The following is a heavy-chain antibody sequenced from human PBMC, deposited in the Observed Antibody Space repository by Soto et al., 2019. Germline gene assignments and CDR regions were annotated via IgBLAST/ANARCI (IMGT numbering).Heavy chain of an antibody. V-gene: IGHV3-30*18. D-gene: IGHD5-18*01. J-gene: IGHJ6*02. CDR3: AKEVHSYGPEYYYYYGMDV. Sequence: QVQLVESGGGVVQPGRSLRLSCAASGFTFSSYGMHWVRQAPGKGLEWVTVISYDGSNKYYADSVKGRFTISRDNSKNTLYLQMNSLRAEDTAVYYCAKEVHSYGPEYYYYYGMDVWGQGTTVTVSS. CDR1: GFTFSSYG. CDR2: ISYDGSNK.